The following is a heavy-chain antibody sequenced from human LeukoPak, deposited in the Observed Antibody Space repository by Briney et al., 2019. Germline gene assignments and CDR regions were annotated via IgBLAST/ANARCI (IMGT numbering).Heavy chain of an antibody. Sequence: GGSLRLSCAASGFTFSNYAMSWVRQAPGKGLEWVSGISGSGGSTYYADPVKGRFTISRDNSKNTLYLQMNSLRAEDTAVYYCAKGVIPAVDYWGQGTLVTVSS. CDR2: ISGSGGST. V-gene: IGHV3-23*01. D-gene: IGHD2-2*01. J-gene: IGHJ4*02. CDR1: GFTFSNYA. CDR3: AKGVIPAVDY.